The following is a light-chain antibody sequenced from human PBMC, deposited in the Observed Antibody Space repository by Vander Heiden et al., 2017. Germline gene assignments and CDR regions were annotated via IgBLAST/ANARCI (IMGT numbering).Light chain of an antibody. CDR1: SSDVGGYNY. V-gene: IGLV2-11*01. CDR3: CSYAGTYTYV. J-gene: IGLJ1*01. CDR2: DVS. Sequence: QSALTQPRSVSGSAGQSVTISCTGTSSDVGGYNYASWYQQHPGKAPKLMIYDVSERPSGVPDRFSGSKSGNTASLTISGLQAEDEADYYCCSYAGTYTYVFGTGTKVTVL.